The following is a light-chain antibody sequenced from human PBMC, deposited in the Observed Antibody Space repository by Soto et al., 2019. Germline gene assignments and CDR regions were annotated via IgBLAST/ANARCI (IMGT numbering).Light chain of an antibody. CDR1: QRVYSN. Sequence: EILMNQSPYTLSVSPGESATLSCRASQRVYSNLAWYQQKPGQAPRLLIYGASTRATGIPDRFGGSGSGTDFTLTISRLEPEDFAVYYCQQYSFLPRTFGQGTKVDI. CDR2: GAS. V-gene: IGKV3D-15*02. J-gene: IGKJ1*01. CDR3: QQYSFLPRT.